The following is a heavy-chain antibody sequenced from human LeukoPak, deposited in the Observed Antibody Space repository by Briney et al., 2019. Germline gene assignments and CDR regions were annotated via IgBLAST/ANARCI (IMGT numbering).Heavy chain of an antibody. CDR3: ARDSRYYDILTGYYTTGGMDV. D-gene: IGHD3-9*01. CDR1: GYTFTGYY. V-gene: IGHV1-2*02. CDR2: INPNSGGT. Sequence: ASVKVSCKASGYTFTGYYMHWVRQAPGQGLEWMGWINPNSGGTNYAQKFQGRVTMTRDTSISTAYMELSRLRSDDTAVYYCARDSRYYDILTGYYTTGGMDVWGQGTTVTVSS. J-gene: IGHJ6*02.